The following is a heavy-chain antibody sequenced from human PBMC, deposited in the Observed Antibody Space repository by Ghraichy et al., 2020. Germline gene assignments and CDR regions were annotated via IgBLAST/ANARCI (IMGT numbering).Heavy chain of an antibody. CDR2: ISSNGGST. CDR1: GFTFSSYA. J-gene: IGHJ6*03. V-gene: IGHV3-64D*09. CDR3: VKELAVAGKGYYYYYMDV. Sequence: GGSLRLSCSASGFTFSSYAMHWVRQAPGKGLEYVSAISSNGGSTYYADSVKGRLTISRDNSKNTLYLQMSSLRAEDTAVYYCVKELAVAGKGYYYYYMDVWGKGTTVTVSS. D-gene: IGHD6-19*01.